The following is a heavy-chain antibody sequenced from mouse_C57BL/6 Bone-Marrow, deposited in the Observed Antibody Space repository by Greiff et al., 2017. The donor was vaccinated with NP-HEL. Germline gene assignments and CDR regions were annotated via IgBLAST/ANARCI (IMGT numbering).Heavy chain of an antibody. V-gene: IGHV1-78*01. CDR2: IYPRDGST. Sequence: VQLQQSDAELVKPGASVKISCKVSGYTFTDHTIHWMKQRPEQGLEWIGYIYPRDGSTTYNEKFKGKATLTADKSSSTPYMQLNSLTSEDSAVYFCARSPYYYGRGDYFDYWGQGTTLTVSS. CDR3: ARSPYYYGRGDYFDY. D-gene: IGHD1-1*01. CDR1: GYTFTDHT. J-gene: IGHJ2*01.